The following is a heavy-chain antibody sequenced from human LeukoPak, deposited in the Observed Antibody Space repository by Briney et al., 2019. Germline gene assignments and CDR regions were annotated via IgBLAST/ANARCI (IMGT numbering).Heavy chain of an antibody. D-gene: IGHD1/OR15-1a*01. CDR2: IYYSGST. CDR3: AREQTAYGMDV. J-gene: IGHJ6*02. V-gene: IGHV4-61*05. Sequence: SETLSLTCTVSGGSISSSSYYWGWIRQPPGKGLEWIGYIYYSGSTNYNPSLKSRVTISVDTSKNQFSLKLSSVTAADTAVYYCAREQTAYGMDVWGQGTTVTVSS. CDR1: GGSISSSSYY.